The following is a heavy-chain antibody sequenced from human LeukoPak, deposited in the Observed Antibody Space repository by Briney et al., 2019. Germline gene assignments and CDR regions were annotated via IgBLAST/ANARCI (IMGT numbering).Heavy chain of an antibody. V-gene: IGHV4-38-2*02. CDR3: AGYQLPMGWFDP. J-gene: IGHJ5*02. CDR1: GGSISSYY. D-gene: IGHD2-2*01. Sequence: KPSETLSLTCTVSGGSISSYYWGWIRQPPGKGLEWIGSIYHSGSTYYNPSLKSRVTISVDTSKNQFSLKLSSVTAADTAVYYCAGYQLPMGWFDPWGQGTLVTVSS. CDR2: IYHSGST.